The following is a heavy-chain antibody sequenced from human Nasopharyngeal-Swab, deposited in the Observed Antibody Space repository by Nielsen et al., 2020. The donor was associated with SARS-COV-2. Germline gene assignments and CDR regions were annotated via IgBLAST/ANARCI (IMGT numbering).Heavy chain of an antibody. CDR1: GFTFSSYA. CDR3: AKDRASYYYDSSGYYYSSY. CDR2: ISGSGGST. J-gene: IGHJ4*02. Sequence: GWSLRLSCAASGFTFSSYAMSWVRQAPGKGLEWVSAISGSGGSTYYADSVKGRFTISRDNSKNTLYLQMNSLRAEDTAVYYCAKDRASYYYDSSGYYYSSYWGQGTLVTVSS. V-gene: IGHV3-23*01. D-gene: IGHD3-22*01.